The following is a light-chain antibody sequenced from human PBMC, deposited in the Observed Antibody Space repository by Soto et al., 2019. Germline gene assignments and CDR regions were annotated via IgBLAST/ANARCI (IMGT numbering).Light chain of an antibody. J-gene: IGKJ1*01. V-gene: IGKV1-5*01. CDR1: QSISGT. CDR2: GAS. Sequence: DIQMTQSPSTLSASVGDRVTITCRASQSISGTLAWYQQKPGKAPKLLMSGASSLERGVPSRFSGSGSGTEFTLTISSLQPDDFATYYCQQYNSYWTFGQGTKV. CDR3: QQYNSYWT.